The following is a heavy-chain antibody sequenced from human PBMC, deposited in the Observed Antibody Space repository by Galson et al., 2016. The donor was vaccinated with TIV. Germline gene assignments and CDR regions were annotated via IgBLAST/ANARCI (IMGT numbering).Heavy chain of an antibody. J-gene: IGHJ4*02. V-gene: IGHV1-2*02. CDR2: IDPRSGAT. CDR3: ARARYGDYFDY. CDR1: GDTFTGYY. Sequence: SVKVSCKASGDTFTGYYVHWVRQAPRQGLEWMGWIDPRSGATNYARKFQGRVTMTRDTSNSTAYMELSQLKSDETAVYYCARARYGDYFDYWGQGTLVTVSS. D-gene: IGHD4-17*01.